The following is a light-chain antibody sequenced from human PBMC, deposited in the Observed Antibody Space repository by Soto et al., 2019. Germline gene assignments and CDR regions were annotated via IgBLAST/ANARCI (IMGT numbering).Light chain of an antibody. CDR2: EVS. V-gene: IGLV2-14*01. J-gene: IGLJ2*01. CDR1: SSDVGGYNY. CDR3: SSYTGSSTHVV. Sequence: QSALTQPASVSGSPGQSITISCTGTSSDVGGYNYVSWYQHHPGKAPKLMIFEVSNRPSGISNRFSGSKSGNTASLTISGLRAEDEAEYYCSSYTGSSTHVVFGGGTKLTVL.